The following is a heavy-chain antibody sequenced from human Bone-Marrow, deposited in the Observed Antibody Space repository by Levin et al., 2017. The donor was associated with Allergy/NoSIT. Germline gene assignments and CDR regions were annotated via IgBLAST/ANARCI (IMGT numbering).Heavy chain of an antibody. V-gene: IGHV4-30-4*01. CDR3: ARAPYTSSCCYFDY. CDR1: GGSISSSEYY. D-gene: IGHD6-13*01. CDR2: IYHSGSA. J-gene: IGHJ4*02. Sequence: PSETLSLTCTVSGGSISSSEYYWSWSRQTPGTGLEWIGYIYHSGSAYYNPSLKSRVTISVDTSKNLFSVDLRSVTAADTAVYFCARAPYTSSCCYFDYWGQGALVTVSS.